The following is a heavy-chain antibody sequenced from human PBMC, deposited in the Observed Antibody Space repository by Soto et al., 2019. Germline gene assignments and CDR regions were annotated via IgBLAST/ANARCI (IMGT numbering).Heavy chain of an antibody. CDR1: GFSFSNAW. V-gene: IGHV3-15*07. CDR2: IKSEANGGTT. Sequence: EVQLVESGGGLVKPGGSLRLSCAASGFSFSNAWMKWVRQAPGKGLEWVGRIKSEANGGTTDHAAAVKGRFIISRDDSKNMLFPPMDSLITGDSAVLLCGQFRDSSGRPLDFWGQGTLVTVSS. J-gene: IGHJ4*02. CDR3: GQFRDSSGRPLDF. D-gene: IGHD3-22*01.